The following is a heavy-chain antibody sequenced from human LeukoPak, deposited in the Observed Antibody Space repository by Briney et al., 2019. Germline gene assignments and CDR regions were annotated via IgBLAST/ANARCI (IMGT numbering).Heavy chain of an antibody. CDR2: ISTSGNTV. V-gene: IGHV3-48*03. Sequence: PGGSLRLSCAAFGFTFSSNDMNWVRQDPGKGLEWVSYISTSGNTVNYADSVKGRFTISRDNAKNSRYLQMNSLRAEDTAVYYCAQGSSMYWGQGTRVTVSS. CDR3: AQGSSMY. J-gene: IGHJ4*02. D-gene: IGHD2-8*01. CDR1: GFTFSSND.